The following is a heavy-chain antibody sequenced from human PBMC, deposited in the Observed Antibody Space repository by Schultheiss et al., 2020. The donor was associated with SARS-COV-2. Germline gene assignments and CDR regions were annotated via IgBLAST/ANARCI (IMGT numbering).Heavy chain of an antibody. V-gene: IGHV4-59*01. CDR2: IYYSGST. Sequence: SETLSLTCTVSGGSIRSYYWSWIRQPPGKGLEWIGDIYYSGSTNYNPSLKSRVTMSVDTSKNQFSLNLSSVTAADTAVYYCAKADGYDFWSGYLPLPYYYYGMDVWGQGTTVTVSS. CDR3: AKADGYDFWSGYLPLPYYYYGMDV. D-gene: IGHD3-3*01. J-gene: IGHJ6*02. CDR1: GGSIRSYY.